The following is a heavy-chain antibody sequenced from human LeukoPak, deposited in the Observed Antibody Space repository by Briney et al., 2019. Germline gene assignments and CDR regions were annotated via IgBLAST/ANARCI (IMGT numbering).Heavy chain of an antibody. Sequence: SETLSLTCTVSGGSISSSSYYWGWIRQPPGKGLEWIGSIYYSGSTYYNPSLKSRVTILVDTSKNQFSLKLSSVTAADTAVYYCARLSSGWYPAVDYWGQGTLVTVSS. V-gene: IGHV4-39*07. CDR1: GGSISSSSYY. CDR2: IYYSGST. D-gene: IGHD6-19*01. CDR3: ARLSSGWYPAVDY. J-gene: IGHJ4*02.